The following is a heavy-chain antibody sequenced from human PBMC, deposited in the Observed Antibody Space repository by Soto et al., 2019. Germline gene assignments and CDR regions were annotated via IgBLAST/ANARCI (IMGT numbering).Heavy chain of an antibody. V-gene: IGHV3-23*01. CDR3: AKDEGAGRWYSSGWYDY. J-gene: IGHJ4*02. CDR2: ISGSGGST. Sequence: PGGSLRLSCAASGFTVSSNYMSWVRQAPGKGLEWVSAISGSGGSTYYADSVKGRFTISRDNSKNTLYLQMNSLRAEDTAVYYCAKDEGAGRWYSSGWYDYWGQGTLVTVSS. CDR1: GFTVSSNY. D-gene: IGHD6-19*01.